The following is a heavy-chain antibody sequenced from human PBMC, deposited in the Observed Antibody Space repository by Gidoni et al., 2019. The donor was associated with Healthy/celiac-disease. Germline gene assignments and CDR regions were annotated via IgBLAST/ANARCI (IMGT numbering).Heavy chain of an antibody. CDR2: ISWNSGSI. V-gene: IGHV3-9*01. J-gene: IGHJ6*02. D-gene: IGHD6-13*01. CDR3: AKDIYSSSRTGMDV. Sequence: EVQLVESGGGLVQPGRSLRLSCAASGFTFDDYAMHWVRQAPGKGLEWVSGISWNSGSIGYADSVKGRFTISRDNAKNSLYLQMNSLRAEDTALYYCAKDIYSSSRTGMDVWGQGTTVTVSS. CDR1: GFTFDDYA.